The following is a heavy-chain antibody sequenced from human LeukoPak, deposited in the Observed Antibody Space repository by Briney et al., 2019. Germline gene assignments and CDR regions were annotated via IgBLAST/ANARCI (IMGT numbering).Heavy chain of an antibody. CDR2: IYYSGST. V-gene: IGHV4-39*07. CDR3: TRGSIAYYYMDV. Sequence: SETLSLTCTVSGGSISSYYWGWIRQPPGKGLEWIGGIYYSGSTYYNPSLKSRVTISVDTSKNQFSLKLSSVTAADTAVYYCTRGSIAYYYMDVWGKGTTVTISS. CDR1: GGSISSYY. D-gene: IGHD3-22*01. J-gene: IGHJ6*03.